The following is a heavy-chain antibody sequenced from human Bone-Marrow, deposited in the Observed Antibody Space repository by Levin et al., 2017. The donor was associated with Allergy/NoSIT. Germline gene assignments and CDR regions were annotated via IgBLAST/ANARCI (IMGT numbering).Heavy chain of an antibody. J-gene: IGHJ4*02. V-gene: IGHV3-7*01. CDR1: GFTFSNYY. CDR3: TRALPTAAAGTFGY. D-gene: IGHD6-13*01. Sequence: GESLKISCAASGFTFSNYYMNWVRQAPGKGLEWVANIKQDGSEKNYVDSVKGRFTISRDNAKNSLYLQMSSLRVEDTAIYCCTRALPTAAAGTFGYWGQGILVTVSS. CDR2: IKQDGSEK.